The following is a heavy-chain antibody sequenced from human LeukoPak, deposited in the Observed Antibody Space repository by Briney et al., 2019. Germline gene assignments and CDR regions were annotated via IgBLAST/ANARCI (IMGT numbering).Heavy chain of an antibody. Sequence: PSESLSLTCAVSGGSISSSNWWSWVRQPPGKGLEWIGEIYHSGSTNYIPSLKSRVTISVDKSKNQFSLKLSSATAADTAVYYCARAVGYFDHSLDYWGQGTLVTVSS. D-gene: IGHD3-9*01. CDR3: ARAVGYFDHSLDY. J-gene: IGHJ4*02. CDR1: GGSISSSNW. CDR2: IYHSGST. V-gene: IGHV4-4*02.